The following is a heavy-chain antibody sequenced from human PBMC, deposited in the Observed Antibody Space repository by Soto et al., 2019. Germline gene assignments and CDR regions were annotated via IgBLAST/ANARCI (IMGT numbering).Heavy chain of an antibody. CDR2: IYYSGST. D-gene: IGHD5-12*01. Sequence: NPSETLSLTCTVSGGSISSGDYYWSWIRQPPGKGLEWIGYIYYSGSTYYNPSLKSRVTISVDTSKNQFSLKLSSVTAADTAVYYCARGISGYDFDYWGQGTLVTVSS. CDR3: ARGISGYDFDY. CDR1: GGSISSGDYY. J-gene: IGHJ4*02. V-gene: IGHV4-30-4*01.